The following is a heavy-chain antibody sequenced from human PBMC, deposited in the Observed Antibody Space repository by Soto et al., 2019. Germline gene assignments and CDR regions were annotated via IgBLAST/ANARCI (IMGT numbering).Heavy chain of an antibody. V-gene: IGHV1-69*12. CDR3: ARGRRDETGHDGLDA. CDR1: AGTFRSYD. Sequence: QVQLVQSGAEVKKPGTSVKVSCKASAGTFRSYDMNWVRQAPGQGLEWMGGIIPMFGTATYAQKFQGRVTMTADESTRTADKEQKKLRSENTAVDYCARGRRDETGHDGLDAWGQGTTVTVSS. D-gene: IGHD1-1*01. J-gene: IGHJ6*01. CDR2: IIPMFGTA.